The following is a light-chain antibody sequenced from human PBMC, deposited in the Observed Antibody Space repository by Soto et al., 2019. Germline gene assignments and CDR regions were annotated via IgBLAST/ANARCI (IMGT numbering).Light chain of an antibody. J-gene: IGLJ3*02. V-gene: IGLV1-47*02. Sequence: QSVLTQPPSASGTPGQRVAISRSGSSSNIGSNYVYWYQQLPGTAPKLLIYNDNQRPSGVPDLFSGSKSGTSASLAISGLRSEDEADYYCAAWDDSLSGWVFGGGTQLTVL. CDR2: NDN. CDR3: AAWDDSLSGWV. CDR1: SSNIGSNY.